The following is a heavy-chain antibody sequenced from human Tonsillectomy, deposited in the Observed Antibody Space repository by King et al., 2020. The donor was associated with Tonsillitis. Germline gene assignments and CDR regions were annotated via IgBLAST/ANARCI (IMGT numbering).Heavy chain of an antibody. CDR1: GGSFSASY. J-gene: IGHJ3*02. Sequence: VQLQQWGAGLLKPSETLSLTCAVYGGSFSASYWTWIRQPPGKGLEWIGEINHSRITNYNPSLKSRVTISVDTSKNQFSLKLSSVTAADTAVYYCASENFDIWAQGTLVTVSA. CDR3: ASENFDI. V-gene: IGHV4-34*01. CDR2: INHSRIT.